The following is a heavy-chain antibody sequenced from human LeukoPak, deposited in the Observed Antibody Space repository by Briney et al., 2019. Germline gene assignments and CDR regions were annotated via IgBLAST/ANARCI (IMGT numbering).Heavy chain of an antibody. Sequence: SETLSLTCSVSGGSISLSYYYWSWIRQPPGKGLEWIGEINHSGSTNYNPSLKSRVTISVDTSKNQFSLKLSSVTAADTAVYYCASSRRGVRYPIYYYMDVWGKGTTVTVSS. CDR3: ASSRRGVRYPIYYYMDV. J-gene: IGHJ6*03. D-gene: IGHD3-9*01. V-gene: IGHV4-34*01. CDR1: GGSISLSYYY. CDR2: INHSGST.